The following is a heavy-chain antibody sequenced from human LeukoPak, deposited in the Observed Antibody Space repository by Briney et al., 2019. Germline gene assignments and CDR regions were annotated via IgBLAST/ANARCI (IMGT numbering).Heavy chain of an antibody. Sequence: SETLSLTCAVYGGSFSGYYWSWIRQPPGKGLEWIGEINHSGSTNYNPSLKSRVTISVDTSKNQFSLKLSSVTAADTAVYYCARGCAVYYDFWSGYRNWFDPWGQGTLVTVSS. CDR1: GGSFSGYY. D-gene: IGHD3-3*01. CDR2: INHSGST. CDR3: ARGCAVYYDFWSGYRNWFDP. J-gene: IGHJ5*02. V-gene: IGHV4-34*01.